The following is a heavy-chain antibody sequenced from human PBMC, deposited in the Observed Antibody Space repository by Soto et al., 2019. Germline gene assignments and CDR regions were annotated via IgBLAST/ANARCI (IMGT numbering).Heavy chain of an antibody. J-gene: IGHJ3*02. CDR2: INTDGGSS. CDR3: AREAEYCSRTSCYRRAFDT. V-gene: IGHV3-74*03. CDR1: GFTFSGHW. Sequence: EVQLVESGGDLVQPGGSLRLSCAASGFTFSGHWMHWVRQVPGKGLEWVSRINTDGGSSAYADSVKGRFTISRDNAKHTLYLQMNGLRAEDTDVYYCAREAEYCSRTSCYRRAFDTWGQKKTVTVSS. D-gene: IGHD2-2*01.